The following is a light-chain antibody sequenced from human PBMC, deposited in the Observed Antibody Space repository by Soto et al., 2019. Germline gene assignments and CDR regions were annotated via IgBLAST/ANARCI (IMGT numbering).Light chain of an antibody. J-gene: IGKJ2*01. V-gene: IGKV1-5*01. CDR2: DAS. Sequence: GDRVTITCRASQSSSTWLAWYQQKPGKAPKLMIYDASSLETGVPSRFSGSGSGTEFTLTISSLQPDDFATYYCQQYSSYLPTFGQGTKLEIK. CDR3: QQYSSYLPT. CDR1: QSSSTW.